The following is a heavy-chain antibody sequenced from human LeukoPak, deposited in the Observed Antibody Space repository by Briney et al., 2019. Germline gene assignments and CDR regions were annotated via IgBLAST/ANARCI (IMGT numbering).Heavy chain of an antibody. J-gene: IGHJ4*02. CDR1: GFTFSSYG. CDR2: IKQDGSEN. CDR3: ARVGKTVLRYVDWLPGYFDY. D-gene: IGHD3-9*01. V-gene: IGHV3-7*04. Sequence: GGSLRLSCAASGFTFSSYGMHWVRQAPGKGLEWVANIKQDGSENYYVDSVKGRFTISRDNAKNSLCLQMNYLRADDTAVYYCARVGKTVLRYVDWLPGYFDYWGQGTLVTVSS.